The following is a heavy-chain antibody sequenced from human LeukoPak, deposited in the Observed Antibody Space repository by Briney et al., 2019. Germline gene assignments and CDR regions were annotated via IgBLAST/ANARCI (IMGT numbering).Heavy chain of an antibody. CDR2: ISDYNGNT. J-gene: IGHJ5*02. V-gene: IGHV1-18*01. CDR3: ARDLYRDSLPVSWFDP. Sequence: ASVKVSCKASGYTCTSYGISWVRQAPGQGLEWMGWISDYNGNTNYAQKLQGRVTTTTDTSTSTAYMELRSLRSDDTALYYCARDLYRDSLPVSWFDPWGQGTLVTVSS. D-gene: IGHD4-11*01. CDR1: GYTCTSYG.